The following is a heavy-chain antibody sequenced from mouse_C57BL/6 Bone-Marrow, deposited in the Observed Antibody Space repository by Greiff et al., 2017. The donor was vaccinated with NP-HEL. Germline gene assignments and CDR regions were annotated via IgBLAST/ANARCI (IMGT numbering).Heavy chain of an antibody. V-gene: IGHV1-81*01. D-gene: IGHD2-12*01. CDR2: IYPRSGNT. CDR1: GYTFTSYG. Sequence: VQLQQSGAELARPGASVTLSCKASGYTFTSYGISWVKQRTGQGLEWIGEIYPRSGNTYYNEKVKGKATLTADKYYSTAYMELRSLPYADSAVDFGAIYCYDWGYYYSMDYWGQGTSVTVSS. CDR3: AIYCYDWGYYYSMDY. J-gene: IGHJ4*01.